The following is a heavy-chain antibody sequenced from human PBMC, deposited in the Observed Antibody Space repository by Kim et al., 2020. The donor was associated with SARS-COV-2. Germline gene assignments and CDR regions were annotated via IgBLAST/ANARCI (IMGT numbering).Heavy chain of an antibody. Sequence: TNYAQRFQGRVTMTRDTSISTAYMELSRLRPDDTAVYYCARFLSAVDNDYWGQGTLVTVSS. D-gene: IGHD5-12*01. J-gene: IGHJ4*02. CDR3: ARFLSAVDNDY. CDR2: T. V-gene: IGHV1-2*02.